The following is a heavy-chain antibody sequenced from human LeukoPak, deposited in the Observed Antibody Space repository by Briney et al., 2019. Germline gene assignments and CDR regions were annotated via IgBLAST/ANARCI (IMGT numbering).Heavy chain of an antibody. J-gene: IGHJ4*02. CDR3: ARPHGIDWSIDYFEY. Sequence: GGSLRLSCAASGFTFSSYAMSWVRQAPGKGLEWVSAISGSGGSTYYADSVKGRFTISRDNSKNTLYLQMNSLKTEDTAVYYCARPHGIDWSIDYFEYWGQGALVTVSS. D-gene: IGHD3-9*01. V-gene: IGHV3-23*01. CDR1: GFTFSSYA. CDR2: ISGSGGST.